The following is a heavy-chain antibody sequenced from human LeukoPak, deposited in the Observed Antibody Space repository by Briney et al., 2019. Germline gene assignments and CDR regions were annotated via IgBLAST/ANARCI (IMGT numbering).Heavy chain of an antibody. CDR2: TYYRSKWYN. V-gene: IGHV6-1*01. J-gene: IGHJ4*02. Sequence: SQTLSLTCAISVDSVSSNSAAWNWIRQSPSRGLEWLGSTYYRSKWYNDYAVSVKSRITINPDTSKNQFSLQLNSVTPEDTAVYYCAREERYFDWLLPTVYFDYWGQGTLVTVSS. CDR1: VDSVSSNSAA. D-gene: IGHD3-9*01. CDR3: AREERYFDWLLPTVYFDY.